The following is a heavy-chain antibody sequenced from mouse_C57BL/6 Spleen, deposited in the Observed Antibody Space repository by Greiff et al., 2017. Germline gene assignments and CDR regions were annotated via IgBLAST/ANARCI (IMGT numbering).Heavy chain of an antibody. CDR1: GFSLTSYA. CDR3: ARNPYYGSRDYAMGD. V-gene: IGHV2-9-1*01. D-gene: IGHD1-1*01. Sequence: QVQLKQSGPGLVAPSQSLSITCTVSGFSLTSYAISWVRQPPGTGLEWLGVIWTGGGTNYNSALKSRLSISKDNSKSQVFLKMNSLQTDDTARYYCARNPYYGSRDYAMGDWGQGTSVTVSS. CDR2: IWTGGGT. J-gene: IGHJ4*01.